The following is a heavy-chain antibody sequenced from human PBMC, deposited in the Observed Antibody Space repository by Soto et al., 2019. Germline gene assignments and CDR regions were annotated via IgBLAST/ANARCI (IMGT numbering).Heavy chain of an antibody. V-gene: IGHV3-30*18. CDR3: AKDTSKYSNNWPAYYGLDV. CDR1: GFAFSSFG. CDR2: ISCDGSNK. D-gene: IGHD1-1*01. Sequence: QVQLVESGGGVVQPGRSLRLSCAASGFAFSSFGMHWVRQAPGKGLEWVAVISCDGSNKYYADSVKGRFTISRDNSKNPLSLQMNRLKAEDTAVYYCAKDTSKYSNNWPAYYGLDVWGQGTTVTVSS. J-gene: IGHJ6*02.